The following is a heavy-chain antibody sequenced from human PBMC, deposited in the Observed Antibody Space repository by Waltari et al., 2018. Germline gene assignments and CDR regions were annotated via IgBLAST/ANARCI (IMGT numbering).Heavy chain of an antibody. J-gene: IGHJ4*02. CDR3: ARDVTTVTPYFDY. V-gene: IGHV4-39*07. CDR1: GGSISSSSYY. Sequence: QLQLQESGPGLVKPSETLSLTCTVSGGSISSSSYYWGWIRQPPGKGLEWIGSIYYSGSTYYNPSRKSRVTISVDTSKNQFSLKLSSVTAADTAVYYCARDVTTVTPYFDYWGQGTLVTVSS. CDR2: IYYSGST. D-gene: IGHD4-17*01.